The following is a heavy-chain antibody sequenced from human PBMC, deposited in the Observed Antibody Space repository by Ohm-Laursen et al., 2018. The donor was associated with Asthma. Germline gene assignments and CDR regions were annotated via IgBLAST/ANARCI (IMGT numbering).Heavy chain of an antibody. Sequence: SLRLSCSASGFTFSSYSMNWVRQAPGKGLEWVSSISSSSSCIYYADSVKGRFTISRDNAKNSLYLQMNSLRAEDTAVYYCARDPARPYYYYGMDVWGQGTTVTVSS. CDR2: ISSSSSCI. D-gene: IGHD6-6*01. CDR1: GFTFSSYS. V-gene: IGHV3-21*01. J-gene: IGHJ6*02. CDR3: ARDPARPYYYYGMDV.